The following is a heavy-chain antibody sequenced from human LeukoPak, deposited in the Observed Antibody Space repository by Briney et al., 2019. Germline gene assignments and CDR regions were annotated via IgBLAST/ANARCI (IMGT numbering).Heavy chain of an antibody. J-gene: IGHJ4*02. V-gene: IGHV3-21*01. CDR1: GFTFRTYT. CDR3: ARGTNAVWHY. Sequence: PGGSLGLSCAASGFTFRTYTMNWVRQAPGKGLEWVSSISSSGNSMYYADSVKGRFTISRDNAMNSLYLQMNSLRAEDTAVYYCARGTNAVWHYWGQGTLVTVSS. CDR2: ISSSGNSM. D-gene: IGHD2-8*01.